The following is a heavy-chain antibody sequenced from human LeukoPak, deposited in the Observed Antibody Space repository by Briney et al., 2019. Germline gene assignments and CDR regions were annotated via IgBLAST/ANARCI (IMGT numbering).Heavy chain of an antibody. Sequence: GGSLRLSCAASGFTFSGSAMHWVRQASGKGLEWVGRIRNKANSYATAYAASVKGRFTISRDDSKNTAYLQMNSLKTEDTAVYYCTATTVEFDYWGQGTLVTVSS. CDR3: TATTVEFDY. D-gene: IGHD4-17*01. CDR1: GFTFSGSA. V-gene: IGHV3-73*01. J-gene: IGHJ4*02. CDR2: IRNKANSYAT.